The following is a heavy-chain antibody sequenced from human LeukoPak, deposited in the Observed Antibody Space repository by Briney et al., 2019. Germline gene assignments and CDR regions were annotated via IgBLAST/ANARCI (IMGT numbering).Heavy chain of an antibody. J-gene: IGHJ3*02. CDR1: GYTLIELS. CDR3: ATDVLGYCSSTSCETFDI. Sequence: ASVKVSCKVSGYTLIELSMHWVRQAPGKGLEWMGGFDPEDGETIYAQKFQGRVTMTEDTSTDTAYMELSSLRSEDTAVYYCATDVLGYCSSTSCETFDIWGQGTMVTVSS. V-gene: IGHV1-24*01. CDR2: FDPEDGET. D-gene: IGHD2-2*01.